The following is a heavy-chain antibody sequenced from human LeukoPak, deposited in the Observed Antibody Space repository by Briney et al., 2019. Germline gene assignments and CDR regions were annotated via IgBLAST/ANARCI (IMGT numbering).Heavy chain of an antibody. CDR3: ARDRGGSYYPSHDALDI. Sequence: GGSLRLSSAASGFTFSNFPMTWVRQAPGRGLEWVSTIRTSAYDTYYVDSVKGRFTISRDNSKDTLYLQMNSLRAEDTAIYYCARDRGGSYYPSHDALDIWGQGTMVTVSS. D-gene: IGHD1-26*01. CDR2: IRTSAYDT. CDR1: GFTFSNFP. V-gene: IGHV3-23*01. J-gene: IGHJ3*02.